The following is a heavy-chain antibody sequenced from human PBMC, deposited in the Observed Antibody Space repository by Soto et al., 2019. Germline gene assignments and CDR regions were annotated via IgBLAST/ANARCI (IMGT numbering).Heavy chain of an antibody. Sequence: TGGSLRLSCAVSGFNVMGYWMSWVRQAPGKGLEWVASIKEDGSEIYYLHSVRGRFSISRDSAGNALHLTMNYLSAEDTGVYFCARDIGFDYVNWGQGTLVTVSS. CDR3: ARDIGFDYVN. V-gene: IGHV3-7*01. CDR1: GFNVMGYW. D-gene: IGHD3-16*01. CDR2: IKEDGSEI. J-gene: IGHJ4*02.